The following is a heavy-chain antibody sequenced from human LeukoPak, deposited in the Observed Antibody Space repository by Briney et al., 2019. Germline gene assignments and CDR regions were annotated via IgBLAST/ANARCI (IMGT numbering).Heavy chain of an antibody. V-gene: IGHV3-15*01. Sequence: GGYLRLSCAASGFTFTNAWMNWVRQAPAKGLEWVGRIKSIKDGGTPEYAARVKGRFSISRDDSRNTVFLQMNSLKTEDTAVYYCATGSDSYDSSDFVDWGQGTLVIVSS. CDR2: IKSIKDGGTP. CDR3: ATGSDSYDSSDFVD. J-gene: IGHJ4*02. CDR1: GFTFTNAW. D-gene: IGHD3-22*01.